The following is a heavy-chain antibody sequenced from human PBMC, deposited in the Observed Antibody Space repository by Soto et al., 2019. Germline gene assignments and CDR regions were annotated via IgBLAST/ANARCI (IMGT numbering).Heavy chain of an antibody. V-gene: IGHV1-8*01. CDR3: ARAGRSSFYGDSDY. CDR1: GYTFTSYD. Sequence: QVQLVQSGAEVKKPGASVKVSCKASGYTFTSYDINWVRQATGQGLEWMGWMNPNSGNTGYAQKFQGRVTMTRNTSIRKAYMELSSLRSEDTAVYYCARAGRSSFYGDSDYWGQGPLVTVSS. D-gene: IGHD4-17*01. CDR2: MNPNSGNT. J-gene: IGHJ4*02.